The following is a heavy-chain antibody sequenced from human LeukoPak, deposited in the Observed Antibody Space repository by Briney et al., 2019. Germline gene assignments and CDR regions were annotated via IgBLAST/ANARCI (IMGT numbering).Heavy chain of an antibody. Sequence: GGSLRLSCAASGLYFSSHGMSWVRQAPWKGPEWVSSISSGSDYTFYADPVKGRFTISRDNSKNTLYLQMNSLSAGDTAIYYCAKIGVIGKWYYDVWGRGTLVTVSS. V-gene: IGHV3-23*01. D-gene: IGHD3-10*01. J-gene: IGHJ2*01. CDR2: ISSGSDYT. CDR1: GLYFSSHG. CDR3: AKIGVIGKWYYDV.